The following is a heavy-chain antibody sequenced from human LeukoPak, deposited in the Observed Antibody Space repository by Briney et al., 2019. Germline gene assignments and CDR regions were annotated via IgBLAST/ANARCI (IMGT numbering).Heavy chain of an antibody. CDR1: GYTLTELS. CDR2: FDPEDGER. J-gene: IGHJ4*02. CDR3: ATGDKWFGDLFTSGDY. Sequence: ASVKVSCKVSGYTLTELSMRWVRQAPGKGLEWMGGFDPEDGERIYAQKFQGRVTMTEDTSTDTAYMELSSLRSEDTAVYYCATGDKWFGDLFTSGDYWGQGTLVTVSS. D-gene: IGHD3-10*01. V-gene: IGHV1-24*01.